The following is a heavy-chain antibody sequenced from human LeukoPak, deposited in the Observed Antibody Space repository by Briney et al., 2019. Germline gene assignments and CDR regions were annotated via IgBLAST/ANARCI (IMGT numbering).Heavy chain of an antibody. CDR2: IYYSGST. CDR3: ARTIFWDYYYYMDV. Sequence: SETLSLTRTVSGGSISSYYWSWIRQPPGKGLEWIGYIYYSGSTNYNPSLKSRVTISVDTSKNQFSLKLSSVTAADTAVYYCARTIFWDYYYYMDVWGKGTTVTVSS. V-gene: IGHV4-59*08. D-gene: IGHD3-9*01. J-gene: IGHJ6*03. CDR1: GGSISSYY.